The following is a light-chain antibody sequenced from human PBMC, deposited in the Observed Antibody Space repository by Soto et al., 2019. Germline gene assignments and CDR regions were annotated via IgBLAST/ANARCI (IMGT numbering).Light chain of an antibody. CDR2: DYT. Sequence: QSVLTQPRSVSGSPGQLITMSCTGANTDVDDYSFVSWYQQYPGRAPKLIIYDYTKRPPGVPDRFSGSRSGNTASLTISGLQAEDEADYYCSSYTSSSTRVFGTGTKVTVL. V-gene: IGLV2-11*01. CDR1: NTDVDDYSF. J-gene: IGLJ1*01. CDR3: SSYTSSSTRV.